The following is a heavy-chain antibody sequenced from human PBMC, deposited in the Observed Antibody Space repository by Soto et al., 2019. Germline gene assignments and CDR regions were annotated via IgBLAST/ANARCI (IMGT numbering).Heavy chain of an antibody. D-gene: IGHD2-15*01. J-gene: IGHJ5*02. V-gene: IGHV1-24*01. Sequence: QVHLVQSGADVRKPGASVTVSCRVSGYTLSEVAIHWVRQTPGDGLEWIGGFDPDHDETSYAQNFQGRVTLTEDTSIDTAYLELRGRRSEDTASYYCTIAAYWSGATGYSGYNWCHPWGQGSLVTVSS. CDR3: TIAAYWSGATGYSGYNWCHP. CDR1: GYTLSEVA. CDR2: FDPDHDET.